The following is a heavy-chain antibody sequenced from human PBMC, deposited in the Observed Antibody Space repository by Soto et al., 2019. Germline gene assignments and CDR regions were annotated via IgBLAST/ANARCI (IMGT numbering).Heavy chain of an antibody. J-gene: IGHJ4*02. Sequence: EVQLVESGGGLVKPGGSLRLSCAASGFTFSTYNMNWVRQAPGKGLEWVASISSTSVYMYYANSLKGRFTISRANAKSSLYVQVNSLRAEDTAVYYCAGGWLRDTWMYWGQGALVTVSS. D-gene: IGHD5-12*01. CDR2: ISSTSVYM. CDR1: GFTFSTYN. CDR3: AGGWLRDTWMY. V-gene: IGHV3-21*01.